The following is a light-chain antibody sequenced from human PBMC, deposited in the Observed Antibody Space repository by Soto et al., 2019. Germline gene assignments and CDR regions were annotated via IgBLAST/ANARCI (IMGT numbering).Light chain of an antibody. J-gene: IGLJ2*01. CDR2: DVS. Sequence: QSALTQPASVSGSLGQSITISCTGTRSDVGGYNYVSWYQQYPGKAPKLMIYDVSNRPSGVSNRFSGSESGNTASLTISGLQAEDEADYYCCSYTSSSTPVVFGGGTKLTVL. V-gene: IGLV2-14*01. CDR1: RSDVGGYNY. CDR3: CSYTSSSTPVV.